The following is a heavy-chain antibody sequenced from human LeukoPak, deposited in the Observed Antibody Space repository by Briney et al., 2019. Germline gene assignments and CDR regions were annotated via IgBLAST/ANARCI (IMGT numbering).Heavy chain of an antibody. J-gene: IGHJ3*02. CDR3: ARDTPPYDYVWGSYRYPDAFDI. CDR2: IYYSGST. CDR1: GGSISSYY. D-gene: IGHD3-16*02. V-gene: IGHV4-59*01. Sequence: SETLSLTSTVSGGSISSYYWSWIRQPPGKGLEWIGYIYYSGSTNYNPSLKSRVTISVDTSKNQFSLKLSSVTAADTAVYYCARDTPPYDYVWGSYRYPDAFDIWGQGTMVTVSS.